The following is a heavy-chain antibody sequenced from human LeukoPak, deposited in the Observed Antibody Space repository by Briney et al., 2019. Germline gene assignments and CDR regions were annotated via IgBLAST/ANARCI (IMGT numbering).Heavy chain of an antibody. J-gene: IGHJ6*04. V-gene: IGHV3-15*01. CDR1: GFTFQKEW. CDR2: ITSEIDGATT. CDR3: TQDWRSLSVRTLYVIYV. D-gene: IGHD3-10*02. Sequence: GGSLRLSYGASGFTFQKEWLRWVRQASGQGLEWVGRITSEIDGATTDYAAPVKGRFTISRDDSKNTLFLQMNSLRTEDTGVYYCTQDWRSLSVRTLYVIYVGGRETTVTVSS.